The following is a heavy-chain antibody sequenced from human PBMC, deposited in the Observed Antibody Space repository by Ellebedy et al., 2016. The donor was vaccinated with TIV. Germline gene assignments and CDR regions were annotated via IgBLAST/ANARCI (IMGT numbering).Heavy chain of an antibody. CDR1: GGTFSSYA. Sequence: SVKVSCXASGGTFSSYAISWVRQAPGQGLEWMGGIIPIFGTANYAQKFQGRVTITADKSTSTAYMELSSLRSEDTAVYYCARTVWSGIYYYYYGMDVWGQGTTVTVSS. CDR2: IIPIFGTA. V-gene: IGHV1-69*06. J-gene: IGHJ6*02. D-gene: IGHD2-21*01. CDR3: ARTVWSGIYYYYYGMDV.